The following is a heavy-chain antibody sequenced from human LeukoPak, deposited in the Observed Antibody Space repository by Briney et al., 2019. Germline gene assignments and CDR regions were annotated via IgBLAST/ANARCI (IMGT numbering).Heavy chain of an antibody. D-gene: IGHD1-26*01. Sequence: ASVKVSCKASGYTFTGYYMHWVRQAPGQGLEWMRWINPNSGGTNYAQKFQGRVTMTRDTSISTAYMELSRLRSDDTAVYYCARSPRSYYNDRQYFQHWGQGTLVTVSS. J-gene: IGHJ1*01. CDR2: INPNSGGT. V-gene: IGHV1-2*02. CDR3: ARSPRSYYNDRQYFQH. CDR1: GYTFTGYY.